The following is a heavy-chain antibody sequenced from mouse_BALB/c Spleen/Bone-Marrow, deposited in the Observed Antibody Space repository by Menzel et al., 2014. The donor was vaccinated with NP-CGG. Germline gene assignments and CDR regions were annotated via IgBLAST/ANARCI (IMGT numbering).Heavy chain of an antibody. D-gene: IGHD1-1*01. J-gene: IGHJ4*01. CDR1: GFNIKDTY. CDR2: IDPANGNT. V-gene: IGHV14-3*02. CDR3: ARYRYYGSSYAMDY. Sequence: VQLKHSGAELVKPGASVKLSCTASGFNIKDTYMHWVKQRPEQGLEWIGRIDPANGNTKYDPKFQGKATITADTSSNTAYLHLSSLTSEDTAVYYCARYRYYGSSYAMDYWGQGTSVTVSS.